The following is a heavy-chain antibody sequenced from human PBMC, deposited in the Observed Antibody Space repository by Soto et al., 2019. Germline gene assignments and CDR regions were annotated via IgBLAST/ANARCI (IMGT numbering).Heavy chain of an antibody. D-gene: IGHD2-15*01. V-gene: IGHV1-18*04. Sequence: ASVKVSCKASGYTFTSYGISWGRQAPGQGLEWMGWISAYNGNTNYAQKLQGRVTMTTDTSTSTAYMELRSLRSDDTAVYYCARDASCSGGSCYSGNYYYYYGMDVWGQGTTVTVSS. CDR1: GYTFTSYG. J-gene: IGHJ6*02. CDR2: ISAYNGNT. CDR3: ARDASCSGGSCYSGNYYYYYGMDV.